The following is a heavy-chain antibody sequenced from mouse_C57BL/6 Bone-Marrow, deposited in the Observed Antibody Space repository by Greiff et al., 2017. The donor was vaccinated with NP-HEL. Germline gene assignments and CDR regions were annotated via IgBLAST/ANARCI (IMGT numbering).Heavy chain of an antibody. CDR3: IFITHFDY. CDR2: IDPENGDT. CDR1: GFNIKDDY. Sequence: EVQLQQSGAELVRPGASVKLSCTASGFNIKDDYMHWVKQRPEPGLEWIGWIDPENGDTEYASKFQGKATITADTSSNTAYLQLSSLTSEDTAVYYCIFITHFDYWGQGTTLTVSS. D-gene: IGHD1-1*01. J-gene: IGHJ2*01. V-gene: IGHV14-4*01.